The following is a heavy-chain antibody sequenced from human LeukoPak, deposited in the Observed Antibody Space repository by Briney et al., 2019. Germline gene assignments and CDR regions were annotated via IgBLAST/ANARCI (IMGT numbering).Heavy chain of an antibody. CDR3: AKGAGYNSNWNFDY. CDR2: ISGRGDST. D-gene: IGHD6-13*01. V-gene: IGHV3-23*01. CDR1: GFTFSSYA. Sequence: GGSLRLSCAASGFTFSSYAMSWVRQAPGKGLEWVSTISGRGDSTYYADSVKGRFTISRDNSKNTLYLQMNSLRLEGTAGYYCAKGAGYNSNWNFDYWGQGTLVTVSS. J-gene: IGHJ4*02.